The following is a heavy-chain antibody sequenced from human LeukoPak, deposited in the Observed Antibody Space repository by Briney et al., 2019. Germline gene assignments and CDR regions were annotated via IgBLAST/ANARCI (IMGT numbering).Heavy chain of an antibody. CDR2: IYYSGST. Sequence: SETLSLTCTVSGGSVSTYYWNWIRQPPGKGLEWIGFIYYSGSTNYNPSLKSRLTISVDTSNNQFSLKLSSVTAADTAVYYCASTSGYCSGGNCYSAFDYWGQGTLVTVSS. CDR3: ASTSGYCSGGNCYSAFDY. D-gene: IGHD2-15*01. CDR1: GGSVSTYY. V-gene: IGHV4-59*02. J-gene: IGHJ4*02.